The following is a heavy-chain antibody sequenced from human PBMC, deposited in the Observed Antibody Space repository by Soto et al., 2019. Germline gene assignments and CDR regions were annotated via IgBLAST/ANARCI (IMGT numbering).Heavy chain of an antibody. CDR2: IYYSGST. V-gene: IGHV4-59*08. D-gene: IGHD2-21*02. Sequence: PSETLSLTCTVSGGSVSSYYWSWIRQPPGKGLEWIGYIYYSGSTNYNPSLKSRVTISVDTSKNQFSLKLSSVTAADTAVYYCARGHTRYCGGDCYSGGFDPWGQGTLVTVSS. CDR3: ARGHTRYCGGDCYSGGFDP. CDR1: GGSVSSYY. J-gene: IGHJ5*02.